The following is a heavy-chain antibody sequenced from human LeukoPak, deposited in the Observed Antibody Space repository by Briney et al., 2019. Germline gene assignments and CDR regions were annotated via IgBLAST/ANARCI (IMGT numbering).Heavy chain of an antibody. CDR2: VNHSGST. Sequence: SEILSLTCAVYGGSFSGYYWSWIRQPPGKGLEWIGEVNHSGSTNYNPSLKSRVTISVDTSKNQFSLKLSSVTAADTAVYYCARRRLPRPFDYWGQGTLVTVSS. D-gene: IGHD4-11*01. CDR1: GGSFSGYY. V-gene: IGHV4-34*01. J-gene: IGHJ4*02. CDR3: ARRRLPRPFDY.